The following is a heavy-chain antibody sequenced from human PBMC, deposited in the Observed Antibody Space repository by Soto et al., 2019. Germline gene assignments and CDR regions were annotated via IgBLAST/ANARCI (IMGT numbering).Heavy chain of an antibody. CDR3: AKRGVDTFGLSY. V-gene: IGHV3-74*01. Sequence: EVQLVESGGGLVQPGGSLRLSCAVSGFTFSSFWMHWVRQAPGEGLVWVSRINTDGSSTSYADSVKGRFTISRDNAKNTLYLQMNSLRVEDTGMYYCAKRGVDTFGLSYWGQGTLVNVSS. D-gene: IGHD3-10*01. CDR1: GFTFSSFW. CDR2: INTDGSST. J-gene: IGHJ4*02.